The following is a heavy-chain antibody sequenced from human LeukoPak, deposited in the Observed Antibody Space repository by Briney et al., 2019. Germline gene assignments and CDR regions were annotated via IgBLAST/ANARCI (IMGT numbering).Heavy chain of an antibody. Sequence: PGGSLRLSCAASGFTFSSYGMHWVRQAPGKGLEWVAILSYDGSDKYYADSVKGRFTISRDNSKNTLYLQMNSLRAEDTAVYYCAKDGESGTYYDYWGQGTLVTVSS. J-gene: IGHJ4*02. D-gene: IGHD1-26*01. CDR1: GFTFSSYG. CDR3: AKDGESGTYYDY. V-gene: IGHV3-30*18. CDR2: LSYDGSDK.